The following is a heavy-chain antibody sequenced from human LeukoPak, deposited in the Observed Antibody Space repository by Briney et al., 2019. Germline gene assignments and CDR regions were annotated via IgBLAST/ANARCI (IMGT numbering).Heavy chain of an antibody. V-gene: IGHV3-9*01. J-gene: IGHJ4*02. Sequence: SLRLSCAASGFTFDDYAMHWVRQAPGKGLEWVSGISWNSGSIGYADSVKGRFTISRDNAKNSLYLQMNSLRAEDTALYYCAKDIGIAAALDYWGQGTLVTVSS. CDR2: ISWNSGSI. CDR1: GFTFDDYA. CDR3: AKDIGIAAALDY. D-gene: IGHD6-13*01.